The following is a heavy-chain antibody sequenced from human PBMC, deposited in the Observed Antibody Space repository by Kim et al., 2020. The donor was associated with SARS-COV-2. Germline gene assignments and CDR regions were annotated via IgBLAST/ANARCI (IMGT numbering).Heavy chain of an antibody. J-gene: IGHJ4*01. CDR2: ISYDGSNK. Sequence: GGSLRLSCAASGFTFSSYAMHWVRQAPGKGLEWVAVISYDGSNKYYADSVKGRFTISRDNSKNTLYLQMNSLRAEGTAVYYCARPPSPYDILTGQFDYWG. CDR1: GFTFSSYA. V-gene: IGHV3-30*04. D-gene: IGHD3-9*01. CDR3: ARPPSPYDILTGQFDY.